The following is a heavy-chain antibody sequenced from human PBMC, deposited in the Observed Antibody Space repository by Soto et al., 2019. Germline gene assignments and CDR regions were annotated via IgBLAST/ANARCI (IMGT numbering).Heavy chain of an antibody. CDR3: ARVAAAGTGYFQH. Sequence: QLQLQESGSGLVKPSQTLSLTCAVSGGSISSGGYSWSWLRQPPGKGLEWIGYIYHSGSTYYNPSLKSRVTISVDRTKNQFSRKLRSVTAADTAVYYCARVAAAGTGYFQHWGQGPLVTVSS. D-gene: IGHD6-13*01. V-gene: IGHV4-30-2*01. CDR1: GGSISSGGYS. J-gene: IGHJ1*01. CDR2: IYHSGST.